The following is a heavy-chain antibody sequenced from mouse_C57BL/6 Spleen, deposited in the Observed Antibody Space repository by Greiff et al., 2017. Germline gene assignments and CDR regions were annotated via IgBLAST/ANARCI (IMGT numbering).Heavy chain of an antibody. Sequence: EVKLVESGAELVRPGASVKLSCTASGFNFKDDYMHWVKQRPEQGLEWIGWIDPENGDTEYASKFQGKATIPADTSSNTAYLQLSSLTSEDTAVYYCTTPLYCSSTGFAYWGQGTLVTVSA. V-gene: IGHV14-4*01. J-gene: IGHJ3*01. CDR2: IDPENGDT. CDR3: TTPLYCSSTGFAY. D-gene: IGHD1-1*01. CDR1: GFNFKDDY.